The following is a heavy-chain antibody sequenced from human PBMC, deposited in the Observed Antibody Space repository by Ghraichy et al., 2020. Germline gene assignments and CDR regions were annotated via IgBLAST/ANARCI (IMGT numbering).Heavy chain of an antibody. V-gene: IGHV3-23*01. CDR1: GFSFPSYA. J-gene: IGHJ3*02. D-gene: IGHD1-1*01. CDR2: ISASGDIT. CDR3: AKTNNAHWNEDPFDI. Sequence: GESLNIYCAASGFSFPSYAMNWVRQAPGRGLEWVSSISASGDITYYGDSLKGRFTISRDNSKKTLYLQMNSLRAEDTAVYFCAKTNNAHWNEDPFDIWGQGTLVTISS.